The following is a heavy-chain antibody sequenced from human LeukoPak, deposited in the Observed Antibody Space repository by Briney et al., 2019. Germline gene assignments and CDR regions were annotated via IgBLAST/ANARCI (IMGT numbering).Heavy chain of an antibody. J-gene: IGHJ3*02. CDR1: GFTVSSNY. V-gene: IGHV4-34*08. Sequence: PGGSLRLSCAASGFTVSSNYMSWVRQAPGKGLEWIGEINHSGSTNYNPSLKSRVTISVDTSKNQFSLKLSSVTAADTAVYYCAMTITMGDAFDIWGQGTMVTVSS. CDR3: AMTITMGDAFDI. CDR2: INHSGST. D-gene: IGHD5-24*01.